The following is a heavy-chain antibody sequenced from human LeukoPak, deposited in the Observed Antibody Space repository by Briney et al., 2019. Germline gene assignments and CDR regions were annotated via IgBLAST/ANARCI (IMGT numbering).Heavy chain of an antibody. D-gene: IGHD5-24*01. V-gene: IGHV4-59*01. J-gene: IGHJ2*01. CDR2: IYYSGST. Sequence: PSETLSLTCTVSGVSISSYYWSWLRQPPGKGLEWIGYIYYSGSTNYNPSLKSRVTISVDTSKNQFSLKLSSVTAADTAVYYCAGDGYKTNWYFDLWGRGTLVTVSS. CDR3: AGDGYKTNWYFDL. CDR1: GVSISSYY.